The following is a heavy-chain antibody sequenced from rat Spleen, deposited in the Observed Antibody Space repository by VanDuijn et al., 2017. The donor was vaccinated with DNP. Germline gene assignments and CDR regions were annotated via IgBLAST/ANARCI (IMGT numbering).Heavy chain of an antibody. CDR1: GFSLTTYN. V-gene: IGHV2-30*01. D-gene: IGHD5-1*01. CDR3: ARDRANWEDYFDY. Sequence: QVQLKESGPGLVQPSQTLSLTCIVSGFSLTTYNVHWVRQPTGKGLEWMGVIWTDGSTDYNSALKSRLSISRDTSKSQVFLNMNSLQTEDTATYYCARDRANWEDYFDYWGQGVMVTVSS. CDR2: IWTDGST. J-gene: IGHJ2*01.